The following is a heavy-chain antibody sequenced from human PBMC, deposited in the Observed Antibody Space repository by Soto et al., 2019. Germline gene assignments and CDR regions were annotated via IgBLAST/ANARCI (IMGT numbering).Heavy chain of an antibody. CDR1: GFNFGNNW. CDR3: ATAEVDY. J-gene: IGHJ4*02. Sequence: GSLRLSCAASGFNFGNNWMHWIRQAPGKGLEWVSRMNSDGRTTNYADSVKGRFTVSRDNAKNTLYLQMNSLRAEDTAVYYCATAEVDYWGPGTLVTVSS. V-gene: IGHV3-74*01. CDR2: MNSDGRTT.